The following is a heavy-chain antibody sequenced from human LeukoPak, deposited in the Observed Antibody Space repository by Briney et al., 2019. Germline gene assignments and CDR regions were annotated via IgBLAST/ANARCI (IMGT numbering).Heavy chain of an antibody. CDR3: ARALRDGYNRGIDY. CDR2: IYSGGSI. D-gene: IGHD5-24*01. Sequence: PGGSLRLSCAASGFTVSSNYMTWVRQAPGKGLEWVSVIYSGGSILYADSVKGRFTISRDNSKNTLYLQMNSLRAEDTAVYYCARALRDGYNRGIDYWGQGTLVTVPS. V-gene: IGHV3-66*01. CDR1: GFTVSSNY. J-gene: IGHJ4*02.